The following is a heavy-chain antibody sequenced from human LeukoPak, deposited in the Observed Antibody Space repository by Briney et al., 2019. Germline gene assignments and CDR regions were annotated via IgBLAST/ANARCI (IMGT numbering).Heavy chain of an antibody. Sequence: EASVKVSFKASGYTFTGYYMHWVRQAPGQGLEWMGWINPNSGGTNCAQKFQGRVTMTRDTSISTAYMELSRLRSDDTAVYYCARDYDFWSGYLVDYWGQGTLVTVSS. J-gene: IGHJ4*02. CDR1: GYTFTGYY. CDR2: INPNSGGT. CDR3: ARDYDFWSGYLVDY. V-gene: IGHV1-2*02. D-gene: IGHD3-3*01.